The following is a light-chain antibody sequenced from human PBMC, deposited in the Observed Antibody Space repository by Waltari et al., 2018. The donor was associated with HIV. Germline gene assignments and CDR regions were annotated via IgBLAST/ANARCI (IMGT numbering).Light chain of an antibody. J-gene: IGLJ2*01. CDR3: QSFDRSLSSSVV. V-gene: IGLV1-40*01. CDR1: RSNIGANFD. Sequence: QSVLTQAPSVSGAPGQRVPISCSGSRSNIGANFDVPWSQQRPGSAPRLLIYGDTHRPSGVPDRFSGSKSGTSASLVITGLQAEDEADYYCQSFDRSLSSSVVFGGGTKLTV. CDR2: GDT.